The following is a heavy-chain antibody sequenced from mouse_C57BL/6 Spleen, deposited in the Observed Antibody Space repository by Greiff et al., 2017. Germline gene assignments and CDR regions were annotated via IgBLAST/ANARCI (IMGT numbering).Heavy chain of an antibody. D-gene: IGHD2-3*01. V-gene: IGHV3-6*01. CDR1: GYSITSGYY. J-gene: IGHJ4*01. Sequence: EVKLQESGPGLVKPSQSLSLTCSVTGYSITSGYYWNWLRQFPGNKLEWMGYISYDGSNNYNPSLKNRISITRDTSKNQFVLKLNSVTTEDTATYYCARHDPYAMDYWGQGTSVTVSS. CDR2: ISYDGSN. CDR3: ARHDPYAMDY.